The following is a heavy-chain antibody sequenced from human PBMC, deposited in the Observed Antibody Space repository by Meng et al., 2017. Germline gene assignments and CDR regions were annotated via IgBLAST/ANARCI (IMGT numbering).Heavy chain of an antibody. V-gene: IGHV7-4-1*02. J-gene: IGHJ4*02. CDR1: GYPFTSYA. Sequence: QVQLVQSGYELKKPWASGEVSCKASGYPFTSYAMNWVRQAPGQGLEWMGWINTNTGNPTYAQGFTGRFVFSLDTSVSTAYLQISSLKAEDTAVYYCARDAGITMVRGVIIGYWGQGTLVTVSS. CDR2: INTNTGNP. D-gene: IGHD3-10*01. CDR3: ARDAGITMVRGVIIGY.